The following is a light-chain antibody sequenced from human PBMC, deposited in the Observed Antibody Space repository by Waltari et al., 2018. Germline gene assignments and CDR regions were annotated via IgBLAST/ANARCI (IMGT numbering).Light chain of an antibody. V-gene: IGLV3-19*01. CDR1: SLRISY. CDR3: SSRNGRADQVV. CDR2: CKD. J-gene: IGLJ3*02. Sequence: SSELTQDPGVSVALGQTFTITCQGDSLRISYATWYQLKPGQAPVLVIYCKDKRPSRDPDRISGYSSGTTSSLTITWAQAEDEADYYCSSRNGRADQVVFAGGTKVTVL.